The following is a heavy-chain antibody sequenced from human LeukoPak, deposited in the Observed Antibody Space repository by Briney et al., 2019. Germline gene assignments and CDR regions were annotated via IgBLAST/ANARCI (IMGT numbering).Heavy chain of an antibody. D-gene: IGHD5-18*01. V-gene: IGHV3-23*01. CDR3: AKDPRFTYGNY. CDR1: GFTFSSSA. J-gene: IGHJ4*02. CDR2: ISGSTGST. Sequence: GGSLRLSCAASGFTFSSSAMNWVRQAPGKGLEWVSLISGSTGSTYYADSVKGRFTISRDNSKNTLYLQMNSLRAEDTAVYYCAKDPRFTYGNYWGQGTLVIVSS.